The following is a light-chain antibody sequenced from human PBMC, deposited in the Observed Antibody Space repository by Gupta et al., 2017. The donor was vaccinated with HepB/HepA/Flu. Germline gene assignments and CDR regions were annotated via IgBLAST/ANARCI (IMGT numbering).Light chain of an antibody. CDR3: QQFNSYPFT. V-gene: IGKV1-9*01. CDR2: GAS. Sequence: DIQLTQSPSFLSASLGDRVTITCRASQGISSYLAWYQQKPGKAPKLLIYGASTLQSGVPSRFSGSGSGTEFTLTISSLQPEDFATYYCQQFNSYPFTFGGGTKVEIK. CDR1: QGISSY. J-gene: IGKJ4*01.